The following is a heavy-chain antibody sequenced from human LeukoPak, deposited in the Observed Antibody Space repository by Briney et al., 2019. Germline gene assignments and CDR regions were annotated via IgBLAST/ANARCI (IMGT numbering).Heavy chain of an antibody. CDR1: GGSISFSTYY. J-gene: IGHJ4*02. CDR3: ARVGQLAFDY. CDR2: IYYSGNT. D-gene: IGHD2-2*01. Sequence: SETLSLTCTVSGGSISFSTYYWGWIRQPPGTGLDWIGSIYYSGNTYYNPSLKSRVTIIVDTSKNQFSLKLSSVTAADTAVYYSARVGQLAFDYWGQGTLVTVSS. V-gene: IGHV4-39*07.